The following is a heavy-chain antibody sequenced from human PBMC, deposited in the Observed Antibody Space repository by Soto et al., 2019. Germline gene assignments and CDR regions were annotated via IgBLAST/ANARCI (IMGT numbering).Heavy chain of an antibody. D-gene: IGHD2-2*02. CDR3: ARFVRSCSGTTCYTRADV. J-gene: IGHJ6*02. CDR1: GGSVSSDTHY. Sequence: SETLSLTCTVSGGSVSSDTHYWSWIRQPPGKRLEWIGFIYSSGSTNYNPSLKSRATMSVDTSKNQFSLKLRSVIAADTAVYHCARFVRSCSGTTCYTRADVWGQGTTVTVSS. V-gene: IGHV4-61*01. CDR2: IYSSGST.